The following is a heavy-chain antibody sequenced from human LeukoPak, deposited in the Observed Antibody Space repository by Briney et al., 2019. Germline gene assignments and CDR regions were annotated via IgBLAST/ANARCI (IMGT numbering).Heavy chain of an antibody. D-gene: IGHD1-26*01. CDR3: ARDPIEIIVGATSPPLSWFDP. J-gene: IGHJ5*02. Sequence: ASVKVSCKASGYTFTGYYMHWVRQAPGQGLECMGWINPNSGGTNYAQKFQGRVTMTRDTSISTAYMELSRLRSDDTAVYYCARDPIEIIVGATSPPLSWFDPWGQGTLVTVSS. CDR2: INPNSGGT. V-gene: IGHV1-2*02. CDR1: GYTFTGYY.